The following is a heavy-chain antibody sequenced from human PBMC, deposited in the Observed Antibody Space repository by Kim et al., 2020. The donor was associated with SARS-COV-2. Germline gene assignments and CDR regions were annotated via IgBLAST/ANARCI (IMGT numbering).Heavy chain of an antibody. Sequence: YPGDSDTNYSPSFQGQVTISADKSISTAYLQWSSLKASDTAMYYCARIGDYWGQGTLVTVSS. D-gene: IGHD2-15*01. CDR3: ARIGDY. CDR2: YPGDSDT. V-gene: IGHV5-51*01. J-gene: IGHJ4*02.